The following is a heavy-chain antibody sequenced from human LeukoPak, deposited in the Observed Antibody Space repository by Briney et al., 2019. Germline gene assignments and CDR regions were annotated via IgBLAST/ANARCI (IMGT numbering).Heavy chain of an antibody. V-gene: IGHV3-30*18. CDR3: AKAAPDGPIWFDP. D-gene: IGHD3/OR15-3a*01. CDR2: ISYDGSTK. Sequence: GGSLRLSCAASRFTFSSYGMHWVRQAPGKGLEWVTVISYDGSTKYYADSVKGRFIISRDNSKNTLYLQMNSLRTEDTAVYYCAKAAPDGPIWFDPWGQGTLVTVSS. J-gene: IGHJ5*02. CDR1: RFTFSSYG.